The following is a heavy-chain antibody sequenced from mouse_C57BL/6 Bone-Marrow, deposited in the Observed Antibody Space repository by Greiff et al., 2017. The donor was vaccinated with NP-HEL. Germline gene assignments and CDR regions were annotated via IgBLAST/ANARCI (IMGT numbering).Heavy chain of an antibody. CDR2: IRNKANGYTT. Sequence: EVKLLESGGGLVQPGGSLSLSCAASGFTFTDYYMSWVLQPPGKALEWLGFIRNKANGYTTEYSASVKGRFTISRDNSQSILYLQMNALRAEDSATYYCARSTVITTVVARLRDWYFDVWGTGTTVTVSS. V-gene: IGHV7-3*01. CDR3: ARSTVITTVVARLRDWYFDV. CDR1: GFTFTDYY. D-gene: IGHD1-1*01. J-gene: IGHJ1*03.